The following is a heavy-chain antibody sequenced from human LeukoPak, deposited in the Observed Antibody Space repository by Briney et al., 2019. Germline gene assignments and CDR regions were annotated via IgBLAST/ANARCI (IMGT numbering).Heavy chain of an antibody. Sequence: GGSLRLSCAASGFTFSSYSMNWVRQAPGKGLEWVSSISSSSSYIYHADSVKGRFTISRDNAKNSLYLQMTSLRAEDTAVFYCAMSGYSGSLPEYWGQGTLVTVSS. CDR1: GFTFSSYS. J-gene: IGHJ4*02. D-gene: IGHD6-13*01. CDR3: AMSGYSGSLPEY. V-gene: IGHV3-21*01. CDR2: ISSSSSYI.